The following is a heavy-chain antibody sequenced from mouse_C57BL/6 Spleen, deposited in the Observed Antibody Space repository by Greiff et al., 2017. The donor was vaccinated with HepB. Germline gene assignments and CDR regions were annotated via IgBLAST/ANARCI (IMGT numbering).Heavy chain of an antibody. CDR1: GFSLTSYG. Sequence: QVQLKESGPGLVAPSQSLSITCTVSGFSLTSYGVHWVRQPPGKGLEWLVVIWSDGSTTYNSALKSRLSISKDNSKSQVFLKMNSLQTDDTAMYYCARHGDSSGYSFAYWGQGTLVTVSA. CDR2: IWSDGST. V-gene: IGHV2-6-1*01. CDR3: ARHGDSSGYSFAY. J-gene: IGHJ3*01. D-gene: IGHD3-2*02.